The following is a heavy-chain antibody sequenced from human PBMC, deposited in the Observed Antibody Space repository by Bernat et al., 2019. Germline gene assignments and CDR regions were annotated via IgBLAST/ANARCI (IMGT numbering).Heavy chain of an antibody. Sequence: QAQLVESGGGVVQPGRSLRLSCAASGFIFSSYGMHWVRQAPGQGLQWVAVISYDGSNEYYADSVKGRFTISRDKSKNTLYLQRNSLRAEETDVYYCAKGRERVVGYGMDVWGQGTTVTVSS. CDR2: ISYDGSNE. V-gene: IGHV3-30*18. D-gene: IGHD3-22*01. J-gene: IGHJ6*02. CDR3: AKGRERVVGYGMDV. CDR1: GFIFSSYG.